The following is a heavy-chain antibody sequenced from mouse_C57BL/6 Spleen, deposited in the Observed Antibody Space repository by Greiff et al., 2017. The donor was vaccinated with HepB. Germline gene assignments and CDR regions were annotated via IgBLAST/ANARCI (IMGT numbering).Heavy chain of an antibody. V-gene: IGHV1-64*01. Sequence: QVQLQQPGAELVKPGASVKLSCKASGYTFPSYWMHWVKQRPGQGLEWIGMIHPNSGSTNYNEKFKSKATLTVDKSSSTAYMQLSSLTSEDSAVYYCAREGFDGYYFDYWGQGTTLTVSS. D-gene: IGHD2-3*01. CDR1: GYTFPSYW. J-gene: IGHJ2*01. CDR2: IHPNSGST. CDR3: AREGFDGYYFDY.